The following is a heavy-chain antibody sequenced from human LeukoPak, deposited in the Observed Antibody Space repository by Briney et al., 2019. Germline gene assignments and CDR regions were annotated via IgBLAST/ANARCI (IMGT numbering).Heavy chain of an antibody. V-gene: IGHV4-30-2*01. CDR1: GGSISSGGYY. Sequence: SETLSLTCTVSGGSISSGGYYWSWIRQPPGKGLEWIGYIYHSGSTYYNPSLKSRVTISVDRSKNQFSLKLSSVTAADTAVYYSARGDHQYTYGSGSYYRGYFDYWGQGTLVTVSS. CDR2: IYHSGST. D-gene: IGHD3-10*01. CDR3: ARGDHQYTYGSGSYYRGYFDY. J-gene: IGHJ4*02.